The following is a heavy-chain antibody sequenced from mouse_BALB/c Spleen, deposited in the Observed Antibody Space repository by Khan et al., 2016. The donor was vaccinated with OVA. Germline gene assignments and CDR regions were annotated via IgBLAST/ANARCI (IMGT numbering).Heavy chain of an antibody. CDR1: GYTLTDYG. D-gene: IGHD2-1*01. CDR2: INTYTGEA. CDR3: SRSNGNYWFAY. Sequence: QIQLVQSGPELKKPGETVKISCKASGYTLTDYGMNWVKQAPGKGLKWMGWINTYTGEATYAADFKGRFAFSLETSASTAYLQINNLKTEDTATYFCSRSNGNYWFAYWGQGTLVTVSA. V-gene: IGHV9-3-1*01. J-gene: IGHJ3*01.